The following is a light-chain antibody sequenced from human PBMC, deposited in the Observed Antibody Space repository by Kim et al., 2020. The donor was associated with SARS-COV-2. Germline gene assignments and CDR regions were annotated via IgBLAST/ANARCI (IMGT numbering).Light chain of an antibody. CDR3: QQYNKLVALS. J-gene: IGKJ4*01. CDR2: DTS. V-gene: IGKV3-15*01. CDR1: QSVSTN. Sequence: EIVMTQSPATLSVSPGERATLSCRASQSVSTNLAWYQQKPGQAPRLLIYDTSTRATGVPARFSGSGSGTEFTLTISSLQSEEFAVYHCQQYNKLVALSFGGGTKVDIK.